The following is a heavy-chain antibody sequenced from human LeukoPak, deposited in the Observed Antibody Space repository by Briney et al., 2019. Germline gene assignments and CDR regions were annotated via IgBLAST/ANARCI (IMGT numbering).Heavy chain of an antibody. Sequence: PGGSLRLSCAASGFTFRSYEMNWARQAPGKGLEWVSYISGSGSTIYYADSVKGRFTTSRVNAKNSLYLQMDSLRAEDTALYYCTRNTVAAAGDDWGQGTLVTVSS. CDR3: TRNTVAAAGDD. CDR2: ISGSGSTI. D-gene: IGHD6-13*01. J-gene: IGHJ4*02. V-gene: IGHV3-48*03. CDR1: GFTFRSYE.